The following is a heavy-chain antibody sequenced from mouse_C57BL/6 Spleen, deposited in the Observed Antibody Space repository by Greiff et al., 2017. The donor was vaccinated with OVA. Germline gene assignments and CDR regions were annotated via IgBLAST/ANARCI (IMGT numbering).Heavy chain of an antibody. Sequence: QVQLKESGAELARPGASVKLSCKASGYTFTSYGISWVKQRTGQGLEWIGEIYPRSGNTYYNEKCKGKATLTADKSSSTAYMGLRSLTSEDSSVYFCARPPDSHYWGQGTSVTVSS. CDR1: GYTFTSYG. V-gene: IGHV1-81*01. CDR3: ARPPDSHY. D-gene: IGHD3-2*01. CDR2: IYPRSGNT. J-gene: IGHJ4*01.